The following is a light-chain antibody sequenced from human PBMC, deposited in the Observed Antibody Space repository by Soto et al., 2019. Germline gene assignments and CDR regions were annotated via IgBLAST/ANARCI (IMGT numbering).Light chain of an antibody. CDR3: SSYTSSSIDYV. Sequence: QSAMPQPASVSGAPGQSITSSCTGTSSDVGGYNYVSWYQQHPGKAPKLMIYEVSNRPSGVSNRFSGSKSGNKASLTISGLQAEDDADYYCSSYTSSSIDYVFGTGTKLTV. V-gene: IGLV2-14*01. CDR2: EVS. CDR1: SSDVGGYNY. J-gene: IGLJ1*01.